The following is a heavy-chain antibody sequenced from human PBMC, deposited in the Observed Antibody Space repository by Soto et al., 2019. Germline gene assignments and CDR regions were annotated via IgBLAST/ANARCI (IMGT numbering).Heavy chain of an antibody. J-gene: IGHJ4*02. D-gene: IGHD6-19*01. CDR2: ISTSGDHT. CDR1: GFTFSSYA. Sequence: GGSLRLSCAASGFTFSSYAMSWVRQAPGTGLEWVSGISTSGDHTYHADSVKGRFTISRDNSKNTLYLQMNSLRAEDTAVYYCAKDWSPLGWRSGIAVAGLLYYFDYWGQGTLVTVSS. CDR3: AKDWSPLGWRSGIAVAGLLYYFDY. V-gene: IGHV3-23*01.